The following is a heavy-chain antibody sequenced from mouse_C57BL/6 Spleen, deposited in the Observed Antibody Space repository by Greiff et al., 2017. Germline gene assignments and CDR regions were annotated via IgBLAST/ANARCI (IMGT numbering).Heavy chain of an antibody. D-gene: IGHD1-1*01. CDR3: ARHEEGYYGSSQYYAMDY. CDR2: FYPGSGSI. CDR1: GYTFTEYT. Sequence: QVQLQQSGAELVKPGASVKLSCKASGYTFTEYTIHWVKQRSGQGLEWIGWFYPGSGSIKYNEKFKDKATVTADKSSSTVYMVLSRLTSEDSAVYFCARHEEGYYGSSQYYAMDYWGQGTSVTVSS. J-gene: IGHJ4*01. V-gene: IGHV1-62-2*01.